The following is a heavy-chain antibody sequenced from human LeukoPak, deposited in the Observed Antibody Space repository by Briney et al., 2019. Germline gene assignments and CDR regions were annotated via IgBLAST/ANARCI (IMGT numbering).Heavy chain of an antibody. CDR2: INHSGST. V-gene: IGHV4-34*01. J-gene: IGHJ5*02. CDR3: ARRAPPAYGSGSYYYNWFDP. Sequence: SETLSLTCAVYGGSFSGYYWSWIRQPPGKGLEWIGEINHSGSTNYNPSLKSRVTISVDTSKNQFSLKLSSVTAADTAVYYCARRAPPAYGSGSYYYNWFDPWGQGTLVTVPS. CDR1: GGSFSGYY. D-gene: IGHD3-10*01.